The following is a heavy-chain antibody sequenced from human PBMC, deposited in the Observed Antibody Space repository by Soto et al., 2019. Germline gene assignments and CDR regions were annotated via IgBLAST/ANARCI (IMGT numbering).Heavy chain of an antibody. CDR2: IRSKANSYAT. CDR3: ISLCSSCFFDY. D-gene: IGHD6-13*01. J-gene: IGHJ4*02. V-gene: IGHV3-73*01. Sequence: GESLKISCAASGLTFSASAMHWVRQASGKGLEWVGRIRSKANSYATEYAASVQGRFTISRDDSKNTAYLHMNNLKTEDTAVYYCISLCSSCFFDYWGQGTPVTVSS. CDR1: GLTFSASA.